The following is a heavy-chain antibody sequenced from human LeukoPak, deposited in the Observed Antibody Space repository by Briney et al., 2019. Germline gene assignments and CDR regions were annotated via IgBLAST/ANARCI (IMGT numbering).Heavy chain of an antibody. V-gene: IGHV4-38-2*02. CDR3: ARGEYYYDSSGYYNWFNP. CDR2: IYHSGST. J-gene: IGHJ5*02. CDR1: GYSISSGYY. Sequence: SETLSLTCTVSGYSISSGYYWGWIRQPPGKGLEWIGSIYHSGSTYYNPSLKSRVTISVDTSKNRFSLKLSSVTAADTAVYYCARGEYYYDSSGYYNWFNPWGQGTLVTVSS. D-gene: IGHD3-22*01.